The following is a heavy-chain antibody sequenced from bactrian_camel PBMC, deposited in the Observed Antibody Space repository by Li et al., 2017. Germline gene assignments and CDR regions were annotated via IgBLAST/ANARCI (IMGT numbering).Heavy chain of an antibody. CDR2: IRTERGTT. Sequence: HVQLVESGGGSVQAGGSLRLSCAVSGYTYSIGCMAWFRQAPGKEREGIGSIRTERGTTYYAGFVEGRFSISQDNDKNTIYLQMDNLKPEDTATYYCAADHRYSTSAVGWCGVSRVYAYWGQGTQVTVS. J-gene: IGHJ4*01. CDR3: AADHRYSTSAVGWCGVSRVYAY. CDR1: GYTYSIGC. D-gene: IGHD3*01. V-gene: IGHV3-2*01.